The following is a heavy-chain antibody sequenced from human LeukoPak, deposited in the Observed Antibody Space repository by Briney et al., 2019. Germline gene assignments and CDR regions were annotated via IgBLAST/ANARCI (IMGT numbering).Heavy chain of an antibody. J-gene: IGHJ4*02. D-gene: IGHD1-26*01. CDR1: GYSFTSYW. V-gene: IGHV5-51*01. CDR3: ARHPVPSGSYPYFDY. Sequence: GESLKISCKGSGYSFTSYWIGWVRQMPGKGLEWMGTIYPGDSDTRYSPSFQGQVTISADKSISTAYLQWSSLKASDTAMYYCARHPVPSGSYPYFDYWGQGTLVTVSS. CDR2: IYPGDSDT.